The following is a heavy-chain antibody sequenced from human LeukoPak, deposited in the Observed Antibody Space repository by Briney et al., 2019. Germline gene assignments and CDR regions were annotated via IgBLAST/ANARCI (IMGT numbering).Heavy chain of an antibody. D-gene: IGHD3-9*01. CDR2: ITWNSDYM. CDR1: GFIFDGYG. J-gene: IGHJ4*02. V-gene: IGHV3-9*01. Sequence: GGSLSLSCAASGFIFDGYGVYWVRQAPGKGREWVSRITWNSDYMAYADSVKGRFTISRDNAKNCLYLQMNSLRVEDTALYYCTKVTDWRTGFDYWGQGTLVTVSS. CDR3: TKVTDWRTGFDY.